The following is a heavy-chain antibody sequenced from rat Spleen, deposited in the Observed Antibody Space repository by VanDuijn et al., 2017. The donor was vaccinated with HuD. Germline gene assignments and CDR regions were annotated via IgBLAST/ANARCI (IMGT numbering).Heavy chain of an antibody. V-gene: IGHV5-17*01. CDR3: ARHRNYGGIPFDF. J-gene: IGHJ2*01. D-gene: IGHD1-11*01. Sequence: EVRLEESGGGLVQPGGSLKLSCAASGFTFSDYGMAWVRQTPEKGLEWITNIIYDGTNTYYRDSVKGRFTVSRDNAKTTLYLQMDSLGSEDTATYYCARHRNYGGIPFDFWGQGVMVTVSS. CDR2: IIYDGTNT. CDR1: GFTFSDYG.